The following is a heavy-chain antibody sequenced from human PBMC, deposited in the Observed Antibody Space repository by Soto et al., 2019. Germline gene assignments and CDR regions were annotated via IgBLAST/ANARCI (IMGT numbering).Heavy chain of an antibody. CDR2: INSGNLI. V-gene: IGHV3-48*03. CDR3: TRGPFCYGSGSSTPGGYLALDV. CDR1: GCSFSNSG. J-gene: IGHJ6*02. Sequence: PGGPLRLSWECPGCSFSNSGRNSARTTPGKGLEWISYINSGNLIHYADSVKGRFTISRDNAKNSVFLEMDSLRAEDTGVYYCTRGPFCYGSGSSTPGGYLALDVWGQATSVTLSS. D-gene: IGHD3-10*01.